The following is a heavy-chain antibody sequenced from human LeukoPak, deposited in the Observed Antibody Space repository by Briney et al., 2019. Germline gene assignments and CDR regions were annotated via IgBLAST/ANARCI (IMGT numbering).Heavy chain of an antibody. CDR3: ATRTSVTSNPYYYYMDV. D-gene: IGHD4-11*01. V-gene: IGHV3-9*01. Sequence: GGSLRLSCAASGFTFDDYAMHWVRQAPGKGLEWVSGISWNSGSIGYADSVKGRFTISRDNAKNSLYLQMNSLRAEDTAVYYCATRTSVTSNPYYYYMDVWGKGTTVTVSS. CDR1: GFTFDDYA. J-gene: IGHJ6*03. CDR2: ISWNSGSI.